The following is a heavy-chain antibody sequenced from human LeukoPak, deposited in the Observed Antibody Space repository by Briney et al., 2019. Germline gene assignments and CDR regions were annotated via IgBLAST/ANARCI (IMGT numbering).Heavy chain of an antibody. CDR3: ARDRAYYDFWSGYFDY. V-gene: IGHV3-48*01. J-gene: IGHJ4*02. D-gene: IGHD3-3*01. CDR2: ISSSRSTI. CDR1: GFTFSSYS. Sequence: GGSLRLSCAASGFTFSSYSMNWVRQAPGKGLEWVSYISSSRSTIYYADSVKGRFTISRDNAKNSLYLQMNSLRAEDTAVYYCARDRAYYDFWSGYFDYWGQGTLVTVSS.